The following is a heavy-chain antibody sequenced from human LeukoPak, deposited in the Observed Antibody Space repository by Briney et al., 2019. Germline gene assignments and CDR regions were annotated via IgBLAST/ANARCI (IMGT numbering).Heavy chain of an antibody. V-gene: IGHV1-24*01. CDR3: ARSSSNWYGIDY. CDR1: GYTLTELS. CDR2: FDPEDGET. Sequence: ASVKVSCKVSGYTLTELSMHWVRQAPGKGLEWMGGFDPEDGETIYAQKFQGRVTITRDTSASTAYMELSSLRSEDTAVYYCARSSSNWYGIDYWGQGTLVTVSS. D-gene: IGHD6-13*01. J-gene: IGHJ4*02.